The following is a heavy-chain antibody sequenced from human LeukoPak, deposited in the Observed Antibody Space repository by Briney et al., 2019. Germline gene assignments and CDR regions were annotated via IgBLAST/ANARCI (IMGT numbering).Heavy chain of an antibody. CDR2: INPGGGRP. Sequence: ASVKVSCKASGYTFTSYYIHWVRQAPGQGLEWMGIINPGGGRPNYSQKFQGRITMTGDTSTSTVYMELSSLRSEDTAVYYCARETAGTVNWFDPWGQGTLATVSS. D-gene: IGHD6-13*01. CDR1: GYTFTSYY. V-gene: IGHV1-46*01. J-gene: IGHJ5*02. CDR3: ARETAGTVNWFDP.